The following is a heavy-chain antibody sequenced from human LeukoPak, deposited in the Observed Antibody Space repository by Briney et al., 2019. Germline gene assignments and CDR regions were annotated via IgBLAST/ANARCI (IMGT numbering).Heavy chain of an antibody. CDR3: ARGATPTTDLRIYYYMDV. Sequence: SVKVSCKASGGTFSSYAISWVRQAPGQGLEWMGRIIPIFGTAYYAQEFQGRVTITTDESTSTAYMELSSLRSEDTAVYYCARGATPTTDLRIYYYMDVWGKGTTVTVSS. CDR1: GGTFSSYA. D-gene: IGHD4-11*01. V-gene: IGHV1-69*05. CDR2: IIPIFGTA. J-gene: IGHJ6*03.